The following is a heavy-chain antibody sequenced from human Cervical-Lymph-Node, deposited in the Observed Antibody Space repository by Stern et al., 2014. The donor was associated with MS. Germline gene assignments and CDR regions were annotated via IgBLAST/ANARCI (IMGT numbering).Heavy chain of an antibody. CDR2: IYSHERV. CDR1: GGSISSGSHY. CDR3: AREWIYEVSWFDS. D-gene: IGHD5/OR15-5a*01. Sequence: QVQLQESGPGLVKPSQTLSLTCTVSGGSISSGSHYWSWIRPPAGKGLEGVGLIYSHERVDYTPSLKGRVTMSVDTSKDQFALELRSVTAADTAMYYCAREWIYEVSWFDSWGQGSLVIVSS. J-gene: IGHJ5*01. V-gene: IGHV4-61*02.